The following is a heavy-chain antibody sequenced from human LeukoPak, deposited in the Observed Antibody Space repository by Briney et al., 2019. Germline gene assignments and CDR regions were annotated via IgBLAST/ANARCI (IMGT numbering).Heavy chain of an antibody. CDR1: GFTFSSYS. CDR2: ISSSSSYI. V-gene: IGHV3-21*01. Sequence: GGSLRLSCAASGFTFSSYSMNWVRQAPGKGLEWVSSISSSSSYIYYADSVKGRFTISRDNAKNSLYLQMNSLRAGDTAVYYCARDLLYYYGSGSYDYWGQGTLVTVSS. CDR3: ARDLLYYYGSGSYDY. D-gene: IGHD3-10*01. J-gene: IGHJ4*01.